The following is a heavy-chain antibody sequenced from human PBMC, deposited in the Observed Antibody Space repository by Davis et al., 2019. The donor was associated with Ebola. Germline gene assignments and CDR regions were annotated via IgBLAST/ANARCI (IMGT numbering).Heavy chain of an antibody. D-gene: IGHD4-17*01. J-gene: IGHJ5*02. CDR3: AKVHPPTTVTTGWFDP. CDR1: GFIFSSYA. Sequence: GESLKISCAVSGFIFSSYAMSWVRQAPGKGLEWVSSISVRSITYHADSVKGRFTISRDNSKNTLYLQMNSLRAEDTAVYYCAKVHPPTTVTTGWFDPWGQGTLVTVSS. V-gene: IGHV3-23*01. CDR2: ISVRSIT.